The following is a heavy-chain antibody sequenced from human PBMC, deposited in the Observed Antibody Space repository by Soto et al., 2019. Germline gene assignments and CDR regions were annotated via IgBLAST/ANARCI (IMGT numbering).Heavy chain of an antibody. CDR3: ARGAGYSSGWYNFDY. CDR1: GFTFSSYG. V-gene: IGHV3-33*01. D-gene: IGHD6-19*01. Sequence: GGSLRLSCAASGFTFSSYGMHWVRQVAGKWLEWVAVMWYDGYNKHYADSVKGRFTISRDDAKSTLYLQMNSLRGEDTAVYYCARGAGYSSGWYNFDYWGQGXLVTVYS. CDR2: MWYDGYNK. J-gene: IGHJ4*02.